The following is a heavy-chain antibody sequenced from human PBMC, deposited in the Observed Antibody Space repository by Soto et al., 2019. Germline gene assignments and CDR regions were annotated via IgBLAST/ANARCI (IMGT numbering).Heavy chain of an antibody. CDR3: ARDWRDGYNYCFDC. J-gene: IGHJ4*02. CDR1: GFTFSSYS. CDR2: IKQDGSEK. Sequence: GGSLRLSCAASGFTFSSYSMHWVRQAPDKGLECVANIKQDGSEKNYVDSVKGRFTISRDNAKNALYLQMDSLRVEDTAVYYCARDWRDGYNYCFDCWGQGTLVTVSS. V-gene: IGHV3-7*03. D-gene: IGHD5-12*01.